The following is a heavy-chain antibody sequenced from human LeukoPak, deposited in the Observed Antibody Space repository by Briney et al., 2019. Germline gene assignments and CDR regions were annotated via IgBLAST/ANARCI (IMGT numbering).Heavy chain of an antibody. Sequence: NPSETLSLTCTVSGGSISGYHWSWIRHPPGKGLEWIGNIYYSGSTNYNPSLKSRVTISVDTSKNHFSLKLSSVTAADTAVYYCARSTVTAAPLFYWGQGTLVTVSS. V-gene: IGHV4-59*01. CDR2: IYYSGST. D-gene: IGHD4-17*01. CDR3: ARSTVTAAPLFY. CDR1: GGSISGYH. J-gene: IGHJ4*02.